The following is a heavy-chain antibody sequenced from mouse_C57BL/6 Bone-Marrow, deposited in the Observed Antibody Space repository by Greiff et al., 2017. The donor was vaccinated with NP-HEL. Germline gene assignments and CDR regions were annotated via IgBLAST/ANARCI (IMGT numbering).Heavy chain of an antibody. CDR2: IYPGDGDT. CDR3: SLIHHDALDY. J-gene: IGHJ4*01. D-gene: IGHD2-4*01. CDR1: GYAFSSSW. Sequence: VQLQESGPELVKPGASVKISCKASGYAFSSSWMNWVKQRPGKGLEWIGRIYPGDGDTNYNGKFKGKATLTADKSSSTAYMQLSSLTSEDSAVSFRSLIHHDALDYWGQGNSVHVS. V-gene: IGHV1-82*01.